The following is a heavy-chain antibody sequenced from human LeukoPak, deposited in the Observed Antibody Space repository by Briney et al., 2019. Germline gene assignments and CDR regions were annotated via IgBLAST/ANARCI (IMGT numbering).Heavy chain of an antibody. J-gene: IGHJ5*02. CDR3: AKGREWELNP. V-gene: IGHV3-30*02. CDR2: IRYDASTK. CDR1: EFTFSSYG. Sequence: GGSLRLSCGAPEFTFSSYGMHWVRQAPGKGLEWVAFIRYDASTKYYADSVKGRFTISRDNSKNTLYLQMNSLRAEDTAVYYCAKGREWELNPWGQGTLVTVSS. D-gene: IGHD1-26*01.